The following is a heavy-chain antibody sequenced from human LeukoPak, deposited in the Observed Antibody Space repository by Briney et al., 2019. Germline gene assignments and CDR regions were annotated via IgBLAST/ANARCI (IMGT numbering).Heavy chain of an antibody. Sequence: GSLRLSCAASGFTFSSYAMRWVRQAPGKGLEWVSAIGGSGGSTYYADFVKGRFTISRDNSKNSLYLQVNSLRAEDTAVYYCAKDHYGDYYFDYWGQGTLVTVSS. CDR1: GFTFSSYA. CDR3: AKDHYGDYYFDY. J-gene: IGHJ4*01. CDR2: IGGSGGST. D-gene: IGHD4-17*01. V-gene: IGHV3-23*01.